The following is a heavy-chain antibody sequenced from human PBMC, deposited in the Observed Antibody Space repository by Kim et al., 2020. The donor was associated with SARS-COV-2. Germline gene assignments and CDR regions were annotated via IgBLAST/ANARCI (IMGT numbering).Heavy chain of an antibody. CDR1: GYTFTSYY. Sequence: ASVKVSCKASGYTFTSYYMHWVRQAPGQGLEWMGIINPSGGSTSYAQKFQGRVTMTRDTSTSTVYMELSSLRSEDTAVYYCARGNLPLGYCGGGSCPYGMDVWGQGTTVTVSS. V-gene: IGHV1-46*01. CDR2: INPSGGST. CDR3: ARGNLPLGYCGGGSCPYGMDV. J-gene: IGHJ6*02. D-gene: IGHD2-15*01.